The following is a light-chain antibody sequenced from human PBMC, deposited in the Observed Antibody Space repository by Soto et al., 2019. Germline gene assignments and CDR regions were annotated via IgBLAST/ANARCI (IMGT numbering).Light chain of an antibody. CDR3: QQSYSTPPWT. Sequence: DIQFTQSPSFLSASVGDRVTITCRASQGISSYLAWYQQKPGKAPKLLIYAASNLQSGVPSRFSGSGSGTDFTLTISSLQPEDFATYFGQQSYSTPPWTFGQGTKVDIK. CDR1: QGISSY. V-gene: IGKV1-39*01. J-gene: IGKJ1*01. CDR2: AAS.